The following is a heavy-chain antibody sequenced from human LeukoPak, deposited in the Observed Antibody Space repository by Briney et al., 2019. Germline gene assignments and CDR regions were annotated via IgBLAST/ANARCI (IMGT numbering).Heavy chain of an antibody. CDR2: INHSGST. CDR1: GGSFSGYY. J-gene: IGHJ4*02. Sequence: SETLSLTRAVYGGSFSGYYWSWIRQPPGKGLEWIGEINHSGSTNYNPSLKSRVTISVDTSKNQFSLKLSSVTTADTAVYYCARVSGDYVPYYFDYWGQGTLVTVSS. D-gene: IGHD4-17*01. CDR3: ARVSGDYVPYYFDY. V-gene: IGHV4-34*01.